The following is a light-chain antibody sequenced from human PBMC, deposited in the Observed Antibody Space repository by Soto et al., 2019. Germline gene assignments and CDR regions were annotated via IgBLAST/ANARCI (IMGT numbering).Light chain of an antibody. J-gene: IGKJ5*01. CDR1: QTFSSH. Sequence: EIVLTQSPATLSLSPGERATLSCRASQTFSSHLAWYQQKPGQVPRLLIYDASKRATGIPARFSGRGSGTDITLTISSLEPEDFAVYYCQQRSNWPPVITFGQGTRLEIK. CDR3: QQRSNWPPVIT. V-gene: IGKV3-11*01. CDR2: DAS.